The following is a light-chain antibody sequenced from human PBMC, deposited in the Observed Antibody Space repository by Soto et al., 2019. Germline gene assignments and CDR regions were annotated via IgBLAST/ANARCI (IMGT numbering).Light chain of an antibody. V-gene: IGLV1-44*01. J-gene: IGLJ1*01. CDR3: AAWDDRMNGYV. CDR1: TSNIGNNP. CDR2: GND. Sequence: QSVLTQPPSASATPGQRVTISCSGGTSNIGNNPVNWYQQLPGAAPKVVIYGNDQRPSGVPDRFSGSKSATSASLAITGLQSEDDADYYCAAWDDRMNGYVFGSGTKLTVL.